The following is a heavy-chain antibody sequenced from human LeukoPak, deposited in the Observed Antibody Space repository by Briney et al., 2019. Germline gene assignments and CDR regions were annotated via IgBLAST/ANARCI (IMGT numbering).Heavy chain of an antibody. CDR2: ISNTGDFI. CDR1: GLIFSDEY. CDR3: ARETPPGY. V-gene: IGHV3-11*04. J-gene: IGHJ4*02. Sequence: GGSLRLSCAVSGLIFSDEYMSWIRQPPGKGLEWVSYISNTGDFIAYADSVKGRFTISRDNAKDSLYLQMNSLRAEDTAVYYCARETPPGYWGQGTLVTVSS.